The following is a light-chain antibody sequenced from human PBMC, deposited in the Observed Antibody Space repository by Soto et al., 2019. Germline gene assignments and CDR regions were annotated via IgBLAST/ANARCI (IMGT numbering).Light chain of an antibody. CDR3: HQYKSYTPYT. CDR2: DAS. J-gene: IGKJ2*01. V-gene: IGKV1-5*01. Sequence: DIQKTQSPSALSASLGDRVTITCRASHSIGTWLAWYQQRPGKAPKLLIYDASSLGSGVPSRFSGGGSGTEFTLTISSLQPDDFGTYYCHQYKSYTPYTIGQGTKVEIK. CDR1: HSIGTW.